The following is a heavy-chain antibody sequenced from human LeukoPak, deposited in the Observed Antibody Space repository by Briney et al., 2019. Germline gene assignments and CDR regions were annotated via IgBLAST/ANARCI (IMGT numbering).Heavy chain of an antibody. CDR3: AAGGYDYYYYYGMDV. Sequence: SVKVSCKASGFTFTSSAVQWVRQARGQRLEWIGWIVVGSGNTNYAQKFQEGVTITRDMSTSTAYMELSSLRSEDTAVYYCAAGGYDYYYYYGMDVWGQGTTVTVSS. CDR1: GFTFTSSA. V-gene: IGHV1-58*01. CDR2: IVVGSGNT. J-gene: IGHJ6*02. D-gene: IGHD5-12*01.